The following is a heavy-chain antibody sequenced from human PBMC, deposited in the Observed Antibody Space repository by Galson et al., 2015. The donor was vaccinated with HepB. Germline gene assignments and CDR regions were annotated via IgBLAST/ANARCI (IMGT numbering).Heavy chain of an antibody. CDR2: INAGNGNT. J-gene: IGHJ3*02. CDR3: AREGSSSYAFDI. D-gene: IGHD2-2*01. V-gene: IGHV1-3*01. Sequence: SVKVSCKASGHTFINYATHWLRQAPGQRLEWMGWINAGNGNTKYSQKFQDRVSITRDTSASTAYIELSSLRSEHTAVYYCAREGSSSYAFDIWGQGTMVTVSS. CDR1: GHTFINYA.